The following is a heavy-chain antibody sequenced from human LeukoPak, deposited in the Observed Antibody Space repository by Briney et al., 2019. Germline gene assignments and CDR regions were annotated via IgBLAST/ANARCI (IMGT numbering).Heavy chain of an antibody. Sequence: GGSLRLSCAASGITFGNNWMHWVRQGPGKGLVWISRINSDGGGAIYADSVKGRFTVSRDNAKNTLYLQINSLRAEDTAVYYCARDVPHKWFDTWGQGTLVTVSS. CDR1: GITFGNNW. CDR2: INSDGGGA. V-gene: IGHV3-74*01. J-gene: IGHJ5*02. CDR3: ARDVPHKWFDT.